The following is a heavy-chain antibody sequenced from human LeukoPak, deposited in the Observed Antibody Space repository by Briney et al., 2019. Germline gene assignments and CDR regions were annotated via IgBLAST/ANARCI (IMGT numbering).Heavy chain of an antibody. V-gene: IGHV4-59*01. Sequence: GSLRLSCAASGFTFSSYGMSWVRQPPGKGLEWIGYIYYSGSTNYNPSLKSRVTISVDTSKNQFSLKLSSVTAADTAVYYCARHTGGDSSGYNDYWGQGTLVTVSS. J-gene: IGHJ4*02. CDR1: GFTFSSYG. CDR3: ARHTGGDSSGYNDY. D-gene: IGHD3-22*01. CDR2: IYYSGST.